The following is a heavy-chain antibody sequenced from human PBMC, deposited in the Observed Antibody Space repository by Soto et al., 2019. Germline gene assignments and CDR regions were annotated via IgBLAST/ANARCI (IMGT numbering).Heavy chain of an antibody. CDR2: IYSGGST. Sequence: PGGSLRLSCAASGFTVSSNYMSWVRQAPGKGLEWVSVIYSGGSTYYADSVKGRFTISRDNSKNTLYLQMNSLRAEDTAVYYCARDEPAAIEGYYYYGMDVWGQGTTVTVSS. J-gene: IGHJ6*02. D-gene: IGHD2-2*02. CDR1: GFTVSSNY. V-gene: IGHV3-53*01. CDR3: ARDEPAAIEGYYYYGMDV.